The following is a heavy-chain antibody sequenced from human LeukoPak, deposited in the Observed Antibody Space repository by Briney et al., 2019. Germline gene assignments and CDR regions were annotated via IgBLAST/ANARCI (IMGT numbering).Heavy chain of an antibody. Sequence: PGGSLTLSCAASGFIFSSYWMSWVRQAPGTGLEWVANIKQGGSEKYYVDSVKGRFTISRDNAKNSLYLQTNSLRAEDTAVYYCARDYYYGSDYWGEGTLVTVSS. D-gene: IGHD3-10*01. V-gene: IGHV3-7*01. CDR2: IKQGGSEK. CDR1: GFIFSSYW. J-gene: IGHJ4*02. CDR3: ARDYYYGSDY.